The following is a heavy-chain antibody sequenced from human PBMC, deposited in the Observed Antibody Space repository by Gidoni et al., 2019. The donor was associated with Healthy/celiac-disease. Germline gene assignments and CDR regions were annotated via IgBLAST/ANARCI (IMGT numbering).Heavy chain of an antibody. D-gene: IGHD6-13*01. CDR1: GGSILTGGYY. Sequence: QVQLQESGPGLVQPSQTLSLTCTVSGGSILTGGYYWSWIRQHPGKGLEWIGYIYYSGRTYYNPSLKSRVTISVDTSKNQFSRKLSSGTAADTAVYDCAREVEQQHAGGYYGMDVWGQGTTVTVSS. CDR3: AREVEQQHAGGYYGMDV. CDR2: IYYSGRT. V-gene: IGHV4-31*03. J-gene: IGHJ6*02.